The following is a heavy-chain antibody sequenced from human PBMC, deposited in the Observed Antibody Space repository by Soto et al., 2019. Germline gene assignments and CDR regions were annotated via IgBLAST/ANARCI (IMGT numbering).Heavy chain of an antibody. CDR1: GFTFTSSA. CDR3: AAGPKYSYGPIDY. J-gene: IGHJ4*02. Sequence: SVKVSCKASGFTFTSSAVQWVRQASGQRLEWIGWIVVGSGNTNYAQKFQERVTITRDMSTSTAYMELSSLRSEDTAVYYCAAGPKYSYGPIDYWGQGTLVTVSS. V-gene: IGHV1-58*01. D-gene: IGHD5-18*01. CDR2: IVVGSGNT.